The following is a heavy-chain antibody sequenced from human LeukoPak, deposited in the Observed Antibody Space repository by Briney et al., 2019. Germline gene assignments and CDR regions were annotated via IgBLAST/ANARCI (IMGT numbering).Heavy chain of an antibody. J-gene: IGHJ3*02. Sequence: PSETLSLTCTVSGGSINSGGYYWSWIRQHPGKGLEWIGYIYYSGSTYYNPSLKSRFTISIDTSKNQFSLKLSSVTAADTAVYYCARDGGYCSGGNCFDAFDIWGQGTMVTVSS. CDR3: ARDGGYCSGGNCFDAFDI. D-gene: IGHD2-15*01. CDR2: IYYSGST. V-gene: IGHV4-31*03. CDR1: GGSINSGGYY.